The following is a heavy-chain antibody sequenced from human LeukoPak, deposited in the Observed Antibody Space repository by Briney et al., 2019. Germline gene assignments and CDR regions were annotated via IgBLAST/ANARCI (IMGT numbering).Heavy chain of an antibody. CDR2: IYSGGST. Sequence: GGSLRLSCAVSGFTVNINYMTWVRQAPGQGLECVSIIYSGGSTYNADSVKGRFTTSRDNSKNIFYLQMNDLRAEDTAVYYCVCASRQLDYWGQGTLVSVSS. V-gene: IGHV3-53*01. CDR1: GFTVNINY. J-gene: IGHJ4*02. D-gene: IGHD1-1*01. CDR3: VCASRQLDY.